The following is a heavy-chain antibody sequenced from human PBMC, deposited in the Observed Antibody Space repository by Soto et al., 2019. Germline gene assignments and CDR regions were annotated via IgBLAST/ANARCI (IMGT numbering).Heavy chain of an antibody. Sequence: PSETLSLTCTVSGGSISSSSYYWGWIRQPPGKGLEWIGSIYYSGSTYYNPSLKSRVTISVDTSKNQFSLKLSSVTAADTAVYYCARRGYCSSTSCYDLYYYYYMDVWGKGTTVTVSS. CDR1: GGSISSSSYY. J-gene: IGHJ6*03. CDR2: IYYSGST. CDR3: ARRGYCSSTSCYDLYYYYYMDV. D-gene: IGHD2-2*01. V-gene: IGHV4-39*01.